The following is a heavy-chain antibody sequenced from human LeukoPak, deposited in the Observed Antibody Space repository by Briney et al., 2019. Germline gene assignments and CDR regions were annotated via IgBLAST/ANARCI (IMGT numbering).Heavy chain of an antibody. J-gene: IGHJ4*02. CDR3: VKEGGAAAGWAEY. D-gene: IGHD6-13*01. CDR1: GLTFGTTA. Sequence: GGSLRLSCAVSGLTFGTTAMSWVRQTPGKGLEWVSAISNSGDRTYYGDFVKGRFIISRDNSKNTLYLQMSSLRAEDTAVYFCVKEGGAAAGWAEYWGQGTLVTVSS. CDR2: ISNSGDRT. V-gene: IGHV3-23*01.